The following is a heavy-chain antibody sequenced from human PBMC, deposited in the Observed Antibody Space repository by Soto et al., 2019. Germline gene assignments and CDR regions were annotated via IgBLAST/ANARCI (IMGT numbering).Heavy chain of an antibody. CDR3: AKNQGVELVPLATVDWFDP. V-gene: IGHV3-23*01. CDR1: GFIFENFG. D-gene: IGHD1-26*01. Sequence: GESLKISCAASGFIFENFGMSWVRQAPGKGLEWISSISGSGFKKYYADSVKGRFTISRDNSKSTVYLELNNLSAEDTAVYHCAKNQGVELVPLATVDWFDPWGQGSVVTVSS. J-gene: IGHJ5*02. CDR2: ISGSGFKK.